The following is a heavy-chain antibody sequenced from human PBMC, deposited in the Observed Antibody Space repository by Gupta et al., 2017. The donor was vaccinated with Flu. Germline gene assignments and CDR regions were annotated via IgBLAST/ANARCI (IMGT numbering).Heavy chain of an antibody. CDR3: ARDPPGKTDLDY. CDR1: TFAGQG. CDR2: IGVYNGDT. Sequence: TFAGQGISWVRQAPGQGLEWVGWIGVYNGDTRCGQRFQGRVTLTADTSTTTAYMELRSLTSDDTAMYYCARDPPGKTDLDYWGQGTLVIVSS. J-gene: IGHJ4*02. V-gene: IGHV1-18*01. D-gene: IGHD1-26*01.